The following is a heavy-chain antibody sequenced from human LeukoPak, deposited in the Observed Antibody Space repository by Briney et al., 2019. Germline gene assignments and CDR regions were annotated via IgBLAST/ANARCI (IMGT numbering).Heavy chain of an antibody. V-gene: IGHV4-59*08. CDR1: GGSISSYY. CDR3: ARQVYYYDKLDY. Sequence: SETLSLTCIVSGGSISSYYWSWIRQPPGKGLEWIGYISYSGSTNHNPSLKSRVTISADTSKNQFSLNLNSVTAADTAVYYCARQVYYYDKLDYWGQGTLVTVSS. D-gene: IGHD3-22*01. J-gene: IGHJ4*02. CDR2: ISYSGST.